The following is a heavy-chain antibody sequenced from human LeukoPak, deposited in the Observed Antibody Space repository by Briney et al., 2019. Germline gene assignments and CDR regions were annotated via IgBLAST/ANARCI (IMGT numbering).Heavy chain of an antibody. Sequence: PGGSLRLSCAASGFTFSSYSMNWVRQAPGKGLEWVSSISSSSSYIYYADSVKGRFTISRDNAKNSLYLQMNSLRAEDTAVYYCARDVKTTTIFGVVPPGDAFDIWGQGTMVTVSS. V-gene: IGHV3-21*01. D-gene: IGHD3-3*01. CDR2: ISSSSSYI. J-gene: IGHJ3*02. CDR3: ARDVKTTTIFGVVPPGDAFDI. CDR1: GFTFSSYS.